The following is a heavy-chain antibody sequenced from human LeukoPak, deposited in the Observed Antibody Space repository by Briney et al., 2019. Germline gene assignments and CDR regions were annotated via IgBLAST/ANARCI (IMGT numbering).Heavy chain of an antibody. D-gene: IGHD1-26*01. J-gene: IGHJ4*02. CDR2: IYSGGST. CDR1: GFTFSSYA. CDR3: ARERLGPTGGE. Sequence: GGSLRLSCAASGFTFSSYAMIWVRQAPGKGLEWVSVIYSGGSTYYADSVKGRFTISRDNSKNTVYLQMYSLRAEDTAVYYCARERLGPTGGEWGQGTLVTVSS. V-gene: IGHV3-66*01.